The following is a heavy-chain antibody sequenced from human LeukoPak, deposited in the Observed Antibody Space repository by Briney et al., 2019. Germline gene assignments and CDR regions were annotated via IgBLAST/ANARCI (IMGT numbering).Heavy chain of an antibody. CDR2: ISSSGSTI. J-gene: IGHJ4*02. Sequence: GGSLRLSCAASGFTFSSYEMHWVRQAPGKGLEWVSYISSSGSTIYYADSVKGRFTISRDNAKNSLYLQMNSLKTEDTAVYYCTRGGSGSYPLFDYWGQGTLVTVSS. V-gene: IGHV3-48*03. CDR3: TRGGSGSYPLFDY. D-gene: IGHD3-10*01. CDR1: GFTFSSYE.